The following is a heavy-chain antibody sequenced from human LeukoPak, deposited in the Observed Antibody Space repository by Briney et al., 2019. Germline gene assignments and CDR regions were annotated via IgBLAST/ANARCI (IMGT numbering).Heavy chain of an antibody. Sequence: ASVKVSCKASGYTFTGYYMHWVRQAPGQGLEWMGWINPNSGDTNYSQKFQGRVSMTRDTSINTAYMELSRLTSDDTVVYYCARDLYSSGWTDAFDIWGQGTMVTVSS. CDR2: INPNSGDT. CDR3: ARDLYSSGWTDAFDI. CDR1: GYTFTGYY. D-gene: IGHD6-19*01. J-gene: IGHJ3*02. V-gene: IGHV1-2*02.